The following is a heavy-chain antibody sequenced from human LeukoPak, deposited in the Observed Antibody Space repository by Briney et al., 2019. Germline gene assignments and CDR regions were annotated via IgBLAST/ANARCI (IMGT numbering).Heavy chain of an antibody. Sequence: GGSLRLSCAASGFTFNNAWMSWVRQAPGKGLEWIGRIKTKADGWTTDYAAPVNGRFTISRDDSKNTLYLEMNSLTTEDTAVYWCTTITMVSHFDHWGQGTLVTVSS. V-gene: IGHV3-15*01. CDR3: TTITMVSHFDH. J-gene: IGHJ4*02. D-gene: IGHD3-10*01. CDR1: GFTFNNAW. CDR2: IKTKADGWTT.